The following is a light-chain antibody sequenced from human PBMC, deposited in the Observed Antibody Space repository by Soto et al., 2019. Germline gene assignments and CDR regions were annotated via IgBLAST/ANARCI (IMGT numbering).Light chain of an antibody. Sequence: EIVLTQSPGTLSLSPGERATLSCRASQSVSSSYLAWHQQKPGQAPRLLIYGASSRATGIPDRFSGSGSGTDFTLTISRLEPEDLAVYYCQQYDRSPWTFGQGTKVEIK. J-gene: IGKJ1*01. CDR3: QQYDRSPWT. CDR2: GAS. CDR1: QSVSSSY. V-gene: IGKV3-20*01.